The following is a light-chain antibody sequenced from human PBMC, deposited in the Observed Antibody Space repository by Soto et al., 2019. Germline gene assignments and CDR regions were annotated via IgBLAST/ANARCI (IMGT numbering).Light chain of an antibody. CDR2: AAS. Sequence: DIHITQSPSSLSTSVGDRVTITCRASQSISTFLNWYQQKPGKAPKLLIYAASSLQRGVPSRFSGSGSGTDFTLTISRMQPEDFATYYCQQSYSTPDTFGQGTKVDIK. V-gene: IGKV1-39*01. CDR1: QSISTF. CDR3: QQSYSTPDT. J-gene: IGKJ2*01.